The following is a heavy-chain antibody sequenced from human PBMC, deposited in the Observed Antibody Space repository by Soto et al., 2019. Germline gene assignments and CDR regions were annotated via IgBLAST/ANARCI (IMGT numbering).Heavy chain of an antibody. CDR1: GFTFSSYA. J-gene: IGHJ4*02. CDR2: ISYDGSNK. V-gene: IGHV3-30-3*01. CDR3: AIPESGYSYGFYFDY. D-gene: IGHD5-18*01. Sequence: QVQLVEPGGGVVQPGRSLRLSCAASGFTFSSYAMHWVRQAPGKGLEWVAVISYDGSNKYYADSVKGRFTISRDNSKNMLYLQMNSLRAEDTAVYYCAIPESGYSYGFYFDYWGQGTLVTVSS.